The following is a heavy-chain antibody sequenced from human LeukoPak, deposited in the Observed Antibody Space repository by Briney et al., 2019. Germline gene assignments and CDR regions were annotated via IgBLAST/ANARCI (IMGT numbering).Heavy chain of an antibody. CDR1: GFTFRRSW. CDR3: ARTPNWGSPWGLFDY. J-gene: IGHJ4*02. Sequence: GGSLRLSCAASGFTFRRSWMSWVRQAPGKGLEWVANIKQDGSEKYYVDSVKGRFTISRDNAKNSLYLQMNSLRAEDTAFYYCARTPNWGSPWGLFDYWGRGTLVTVSS. D-gene: IGHD7-27*01. CDR2: IKQDGSEK. V-gene: IGHV3-7*01.